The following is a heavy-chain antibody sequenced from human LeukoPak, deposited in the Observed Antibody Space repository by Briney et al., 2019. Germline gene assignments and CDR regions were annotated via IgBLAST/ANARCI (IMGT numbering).Heavy chain of an antibody. Sequence: PGGSLRLSCAASGLTFDDYAIHWVRQAPGKGLEWVSGISWNSGNIGYADSVKGRFTISRDNAKNSLYLQMNSLRAEDTALYYCAKVRAAAGTFYFDYGGQGTLVTVSS. V-gene: IGHV3-9*01. D-gene: IGHD6-13*01. J-gene: IGHJ4*02. CDR2: ISWNSGNI. CDR3: AKVRAAAGTFYFDY. CDR1: GLTFDDYA.